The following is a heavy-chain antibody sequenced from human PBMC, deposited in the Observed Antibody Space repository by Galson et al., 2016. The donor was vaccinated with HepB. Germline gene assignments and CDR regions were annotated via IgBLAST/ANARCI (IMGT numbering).Heavy chain of an antibody. V-gene: IGHV3-33*01. J-gene: IGHJ4*01. D-gene: IGHD3-3*01. CDR2: IWPDGKNR. CDR3: AREALRNGYYPDY. Sequence: SLRLSCAAPGFTFSSHGMHWVRQAPGKGLEWVAIIWPDGKNRFSADSVEGRFAISRDNSKSTLFLQMNSVRAEDTAVYFCAREALRNGYYPDYWGRGTLGIVS. CDR1: GFTFSSHG.